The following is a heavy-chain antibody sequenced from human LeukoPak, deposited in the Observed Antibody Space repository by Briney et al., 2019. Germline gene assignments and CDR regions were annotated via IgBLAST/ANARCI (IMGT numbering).Heavy chain of an antibody. V-gene: IGHV1-69*04. CDR2: IVPIHGIA. J-gene: IGHJ4*02. CDR1: RGTFSSYA. Sequence: VSSKASRGTFSSYAISGVRQAPGQGLEVMGRIVPIHGIANYAQNVQGRATIIADKSTSTAYMELSSLRSEDTAVYYCAIGAVGGTPSAAGGQGTLVTVSS. CDR3: AIGAVGGTPSAA. D-gene: IGHD6-19*01.